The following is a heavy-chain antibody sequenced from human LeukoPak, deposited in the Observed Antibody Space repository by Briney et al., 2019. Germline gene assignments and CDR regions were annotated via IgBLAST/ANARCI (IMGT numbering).Heavy chain of an antibody. V-gene: IGHV3-73*01. J-gene: IGHJ5*02. CDR2: IRSKANSYAT. CDR3: VRYLGVKAGDL. CDR1: GFTFSGSA. Sequence: AGGSLRLSCAASGFTFSGSAMHWVRQASGKGLEWVGRIRSKANSYATAYAASVKGRFTISRDNAKNTLFLQMNSLTVEDTAVYYCVRYLGVKAGDLWGQGSLVTVSS. D-gene: IGHD3-10*01.